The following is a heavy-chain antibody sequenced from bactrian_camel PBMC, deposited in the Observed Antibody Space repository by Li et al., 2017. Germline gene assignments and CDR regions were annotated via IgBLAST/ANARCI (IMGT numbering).Heavy chain of an antibody. Sequence: VQLVESGGGLVQPGGSLRLSCAADGFTFSNYAMSWVRQGAGKGLEWVSGIDSGGGKKYYAESVKGRFTISRDNAKNTVYLQLNSLKTEDTAMYYCANPARLFDGSGNNWEVFDYWGQGTQVTVS. V-gene: IGHV3S40*01. CDR2: IDSGGGKK. CDR1: GFTFSNYA. J-gene: IGHJ4*01. CDR3: ANPARLFDGSGNNWEVFDY. D-gene: IGHD8*01.